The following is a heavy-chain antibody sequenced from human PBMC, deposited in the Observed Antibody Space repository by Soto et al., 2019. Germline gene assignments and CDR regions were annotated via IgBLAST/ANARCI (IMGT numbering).Heavy chain of an antibody. D-gene: IGHD3-16*02. Sequence: QITLKESGPTLVKPTQTLTLTCAFSGFSLSTSGVGVGWIRQPPGKALEWLALIYWDDDKRYSPSLKSRLITTKDTSKNQLVLTMTNIDPVDTATYYCARGPYYDFIWGSYRPPGYFDYWGQGTLAAVSS. J-gene: IGHJ4*02. CDR2: IYWDDDK. CDR1: GFSLSTSGVG. CDR3: ARGPYYDFIWGSYRPPGYFDY. V-gene: IGHV2-5*02.